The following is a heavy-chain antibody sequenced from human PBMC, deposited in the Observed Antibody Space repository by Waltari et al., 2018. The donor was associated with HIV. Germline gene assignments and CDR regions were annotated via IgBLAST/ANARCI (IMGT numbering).Heavy chain of an antibody. CDR1: GGSITSNDFY. V-gene: IGHV4-39*01. J-gene: IGHJ4*02. D-gene: IGHD2-2*01. Sequence: QLHLQESGPGLVKPSETLALTCTVSGGSITSNDFYWAWIRQPQGKGREWMGLMYNSGITDHNPAIKSRVSISSATSKTRFSLRVHSVTAADTAIYYCARRGDGFNQHARLDHWGPGTLVTVSS. CDR2: MYNSGIT. CDR3: ARRGDGFNQHARLDH.